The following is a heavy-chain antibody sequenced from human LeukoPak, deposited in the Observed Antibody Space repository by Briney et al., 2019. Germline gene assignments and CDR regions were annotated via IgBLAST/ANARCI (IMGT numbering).Heavy chain of an antibody. CDR2: ISSSSSTI. CDR1: GFTFSSYS. Sequence: GGSLRLSCAASGFTFSSYSMNWVRQAPGKGLEWVSYISSSSSTIYYADSVKGRFTISRDNAKNSLYLQMNSLRAEDTAVYYCATLWYSSGFWGQGTLVTVSS. D-gene: IGHD6-19*01. CDR3: ATLWYSSGF. J-gene: IGHJ4*02. V-gene: IGHV3-48*04.